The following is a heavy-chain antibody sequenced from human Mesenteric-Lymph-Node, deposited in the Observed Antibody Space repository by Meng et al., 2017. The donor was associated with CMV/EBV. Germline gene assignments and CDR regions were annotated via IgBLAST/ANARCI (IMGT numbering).Heavy chain of an antibody. Sequence: GESLKISCAASGFTFSSYEMNWVRQAPGKGLEWVSYISSSGSSKYYADSVKGRFTISRDNAKNSLFLQMNSLRAEDTAVYYCARGQGRGYSYGYRGGFDYWGQGTLVTVSS. CDR1: GFTFSSYE. V-gene: IGHV3-48*03. CDR2: ISSSGSSK. D-gene: IGHD5-18*01. CDR3: ARGQGRGYSYGYRGGFDY. J-gene: IGHJ4*02.